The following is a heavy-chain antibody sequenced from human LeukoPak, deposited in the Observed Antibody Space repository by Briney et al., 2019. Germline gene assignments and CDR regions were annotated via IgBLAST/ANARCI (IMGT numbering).Heavy chain of an antibody. CDR3: ARHGSSWYEKDYFDY. Sequence: PSETLSLTCTVSGGSINRGDYYWTWIRQVPGKGLEWIGYIYYSGSTNYNPSLKSRVTISVDTSKNQFSLKLSSVTAADTAVYYCARHGSSWYEKDYFDYWGQGTLVTVSS. V-gene: IGHV4-30-4*08. CDR2: IYYSGST. J-gene: IGHJ4*02. CDR1: GGSINRGDYY. D-gene: IGHD6-13*01.